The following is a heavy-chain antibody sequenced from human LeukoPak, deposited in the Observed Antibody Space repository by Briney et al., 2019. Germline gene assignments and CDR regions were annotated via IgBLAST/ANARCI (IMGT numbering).Heavy chain of an antibody. D-gene: IGHD6-13*01. CDR2: INHSGST. J-gene: IGHJ5*02. V-gene: IGHV4-34*01. Sequence: SETLSLTCAVYGGSFSGYYWSWIRQPPGKGLEWIGEINHSGSTNYNPSLKNRVTISVDTSKNQFSLKLSSVTAADTAVYYCARGRFWQQLVPANWFDPWGQGTLVTVSS. CDR1: GGSFSGYY. CDR3: ARGRFWQQLVPANWFDP.